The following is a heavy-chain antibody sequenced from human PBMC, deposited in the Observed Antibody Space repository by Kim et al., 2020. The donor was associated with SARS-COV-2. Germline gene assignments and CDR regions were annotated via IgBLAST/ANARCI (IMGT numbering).Heavy chain of an antibody. CDR1: GGSISSYY. Sequence: SETLSLTCTVSGGSISSYYWSWIRQPPGKGLEWIGFIYYSGSPTYNPSLKSRVTISVATSKNQFSLKLSCVTAADTAVYYCARGPDYYDFWSGYYRGYMDVWGRGTTVTVSS. CDR3: ARGPDYYDFWSGYYRGYMDV. J-gene: IGHJ6*03. CDR2: IYYSGSP. D-gene: IGHD3-3*01. V-gene: IGHV4-59*01.